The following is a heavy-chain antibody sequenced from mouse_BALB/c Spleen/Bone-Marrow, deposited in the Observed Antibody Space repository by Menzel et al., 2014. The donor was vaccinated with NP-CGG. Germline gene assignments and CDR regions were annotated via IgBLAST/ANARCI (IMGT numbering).Heavy chain of an antibody. V-gene: IGHV1-82*01. CDR1: GYAFSSSW. J-gene: IGHJ4*01. Sequence: QVQLQQPGPELVKPGASVEISCKASGYAFSSSWVNWVKQRPGQGLEWIGRIYPGDGDIYYNGKFKGKATLTADKSSSTAYMQLSSLTSVDSAVYFCARSDGYRVMDYWGQGTSVTVSS. CDR2: IYPGDGDI. CDR3: ARSDGYRVMDY. D-gene: IGHD2-3*01.